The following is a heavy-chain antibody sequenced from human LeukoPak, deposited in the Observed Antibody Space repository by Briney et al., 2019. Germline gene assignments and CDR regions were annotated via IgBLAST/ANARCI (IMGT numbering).Heavy chain of an antibody. CDR1: GFTFTSYG. V-gene: IGHV3-23*01. D-gene: IGHD5-12*01. CDR3: AKDGGLSGHGFDY. CDR2: ISGRGGSP. J-gene: IGHJ4*02. Sequence: GGSLRLSCSASGFTFTSYGMGWVRQAPGKGLEWVSAISGRGGSPYYADSVKGRFTISRDNYKNTLYLQLNSLRAEDTGVYYCAKDGGLSGHGFDYWGQGTLVTVSS.